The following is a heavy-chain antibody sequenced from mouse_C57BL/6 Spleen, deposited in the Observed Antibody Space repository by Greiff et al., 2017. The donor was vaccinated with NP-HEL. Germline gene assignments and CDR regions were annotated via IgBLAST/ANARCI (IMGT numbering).Heavy chain of an antibody. V-gene: IGHV1-76*01. CDR1: GYTFTDYY. J-gene: IGHJ1*03. CDR2: IYPGSGNT. Sequence: QVQLQQSGAELVRPGASVKLSCKASGYTFTDYYINWVKQRPGQGLEWIARIYPGSGNTYYNEKFKGKATLTAEKSSSTAYMQLSSLTSEDSAVYFCARSHSPLGYFDVWGTGTTVTVSS. CDR3: ARSHSPLGYFDV.